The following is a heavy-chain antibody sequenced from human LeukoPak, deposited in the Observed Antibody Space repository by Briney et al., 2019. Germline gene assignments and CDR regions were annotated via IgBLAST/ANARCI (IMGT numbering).Heavy chain of an antibody. CDR2: FDPEDGET. Sequence: ASVKVSCKASGYTFTGYYMHWVRQAPGQGLEWMGGFDPEDGETIYAQKFQGRVTMTEDTSTDTAYMELSSLRSEDTAVYYCAKQVLRSYYYYMDVWGKGTTVTVSS. D-gene: IGHD3-16*01. V-gene: IGHV1-24*01. J-gene: IGHJ6*03. CDR3: AKQVLRSYYYYMDV. CDR1: GYTFTGYY.